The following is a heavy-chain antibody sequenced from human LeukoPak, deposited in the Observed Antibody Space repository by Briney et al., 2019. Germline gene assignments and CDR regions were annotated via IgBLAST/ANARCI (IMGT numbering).Heavy chain of an antibody. Sequence: SETLSLTCAVYGGSFSGYYWSWIRQPPGKGLEWIGEINHSGSTNYNPSLKSRVTISVDTSKKQFSLKLSSVTAADTAVYYCARGALYGSGSYSPGPASPPRGRYFDYWGQGTLVTVSS. J-gene: IGHJ4*02. V-gene: IGHV4-34*01. D-gene: IGHD3-10*01. CDR2: INHSGST. CDR1: GGSFSGYY. CDR3: ARGALYGSGSYSPGPASPPRGRYFDY.